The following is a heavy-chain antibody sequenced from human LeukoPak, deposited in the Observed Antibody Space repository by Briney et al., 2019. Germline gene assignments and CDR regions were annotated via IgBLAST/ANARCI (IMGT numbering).Heavy chain of an antibody. D-gene: IGHD2-2*01. CDR3: ARDDQLLYYYYMDV. CDR2: ISYDGSNK. Sequence: GGSLRLSCAASGFPFSSYAMHWARQAPGKGLEWVAVISYDGSNKYYAASVKGRFTISRDNSKNTLYLQMNSLRAEDTAVYYWARDDQLLYYYYMDVWGKGTTVTVSS. CDR1: GFPFSSYA. J-gene: IGHJ6*03. V-gene: IGHV3-30-3*01.